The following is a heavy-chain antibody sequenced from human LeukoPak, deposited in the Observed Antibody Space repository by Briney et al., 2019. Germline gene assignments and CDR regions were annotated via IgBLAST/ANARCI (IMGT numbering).Heavy chain of an antibody. J-gene: IGHJ4*02. Sequence: ASVKVSCKASGYTFTNYGISWVRQAPGQGLEWMGWISVYNGNTNYAQKFQGRVTMTTDTSTTTAFMELRSLRSDDTAVYYCARDWGQTDSPLDYWGQGTLVTVSS. D-gene: IGHD3-16*01. V-gene: IGHV1-18*01. CDR1: GYTFTNYG. CDR3: ARDWGQTDSPLDY. CDR2: ISVYNGNT.